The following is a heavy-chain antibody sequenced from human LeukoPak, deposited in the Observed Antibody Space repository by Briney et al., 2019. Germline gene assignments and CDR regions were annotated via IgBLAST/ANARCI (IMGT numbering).Heavy chain of an antibody. V-gene: IGHV4-34*01. J-gene: IGHJ6*02. CDR1: GGSFSAYY. CDR3: ARATVTLYYYYGMDV. D-gene: IGHD4-17*01. CDR2: INHSGSA. Sequence: SETLSLTCAVYGGSFSAYYWSWIRQPPGKGLEWIGEINHSGSARHNPSLKSRVTISVDTSKNQFSLKLSSVTAADTAVYYCARATVTLYYYYGMDVWGQGTTVTVSS.